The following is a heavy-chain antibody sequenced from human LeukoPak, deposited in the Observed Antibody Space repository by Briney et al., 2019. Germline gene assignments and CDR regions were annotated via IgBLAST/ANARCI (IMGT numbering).Heavy chain of an antibody. V-gene: IGHV3-23*01. Sequence: GGSLRLSCAASGFAFSSYAMTWVRQAPGKGLEWVSDISGSGTTTYYADSVKGRFTISRDNSKNTLYLQMNSLRAEDTAVYYCAPAHSRGAGTSSFDYWGQGTLVTVSP. CDR1: GFAFSSYA. D-gene: IGHD6-13*01. CDR2: ISGSGTTT. CDR3: APAHSRGAGTSSFDY. J-gene: IGHJ4*02.